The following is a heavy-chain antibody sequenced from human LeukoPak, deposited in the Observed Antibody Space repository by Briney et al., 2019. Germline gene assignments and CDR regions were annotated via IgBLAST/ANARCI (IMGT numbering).Heavy chain of an antibody. J-gene: IGHJ4*02. V-gene: IGHV3-48*01. Sequence: GGSLRLSCAASGFNFNIWSMNWVRQAPGKRLEWISYLSRSTTIIYYADSVKGRFTISRDNAKNSLYLQMNSLRAEDTAMYYCARSGWYDDFDYLGQGTLVTVSS. CDR3: ARSGWYDDFDY. CDR2: LSRSTTII. CDR1: GFNFNIWS. D-gene: IGHD6-19*01.